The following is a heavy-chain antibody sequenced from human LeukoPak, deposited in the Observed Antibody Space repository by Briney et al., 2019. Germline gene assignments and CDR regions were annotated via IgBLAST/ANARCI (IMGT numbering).Heavy chain of an antibody. CDR1: GFTSSSQE. V-gene: IGHV3-23*01. CDR3: AKHYVRGLAVANADY. J-gene: IGHJ4*02. CDR2: TTPGSTYT. D-gene: IGHD6-19*01. Sequence: PGGSLRLSCIASGFTSSSQELTWVRQAPGKGLEWVSTTTPGSTYTKYADSVAGRFTISRDDSTNTLYLQMNSLRAKDTAVYFCAKHYVRGLAVANADYWGQGTLVTVSS.